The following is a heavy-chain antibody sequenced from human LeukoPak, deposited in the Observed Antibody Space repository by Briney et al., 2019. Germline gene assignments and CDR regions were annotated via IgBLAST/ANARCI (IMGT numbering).Heavy chain of an antibody. J-gene: IGHJ3*02. V-gene: IGHV3-21*01. CDR2: ISSSSYI. D-gene: IGHD3-22*01. Sequence: GGSLRLSCAASGFTFSSYSMNWVRQAPGKGLEWVSSISSSSYIYYADSVKGRFTISRDNAKNSLYLQMNSLRAEDTAVYYCASLLISTYYYDSSGPDAFDIWGQGTMVTVSS. CDR3: ASLLISTYYYDSSGPDAFDI. CDR1: GFTFSSYS.